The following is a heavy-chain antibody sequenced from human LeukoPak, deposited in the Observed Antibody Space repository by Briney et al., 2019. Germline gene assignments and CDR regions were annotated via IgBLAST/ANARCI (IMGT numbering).Heavy chain of an antibody. V-gene: IGHV1-24*01. Sequence: GASLNVSCTVSGYTLTELPMHWVRQAPGKGLEWIGGFDPEDDEKTYAQKFQARVTVTEDTSTDTAYMELSSRRSEATAVYYCATGLRYSYGFTNVDYWGQGTLVTVSS. D-gene: IGHD5-18*01. CDR1: GYTLTELP. CDR2: FDPEDDEK. CDR3: ATGLRYSYGFTNVDY. J-gene: IGHJ4*02.